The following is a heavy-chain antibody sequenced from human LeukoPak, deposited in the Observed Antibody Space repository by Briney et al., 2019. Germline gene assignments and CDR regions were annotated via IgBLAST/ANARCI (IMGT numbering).Heavy chain of an antibody. D-gene: IGHD6-13*01. CDR2: IYSDGST. J-gene: IGHJ4*02. CDR1: GFTVSSNY. V-gene: IGHV3-66*01. Sequence: TGGSLRLSCAASGFTVSSNYMSWVRQAPGKGLEWVSIIYSDGSTYYADSVKGRFTISRDNSKNTLYLQMNSLRVEDTAVYYCAKEGGAAVGTTDFDYWGQGTLVTVSS. CDR3: AKEGGAAVGTTDFDY.